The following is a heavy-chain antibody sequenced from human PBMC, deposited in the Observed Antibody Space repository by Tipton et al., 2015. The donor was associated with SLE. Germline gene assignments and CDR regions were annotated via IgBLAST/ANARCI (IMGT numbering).Heavy chain of an antibody. V-gene: IGHV1-46*01. CDR2: INPTGGST. J-gene: IGHJ4*02. CDR1: GYTFTRYY. Sequence: QLVQSGAEVKKPGASVKVACKASGYTFTRYYMHWVRQAPRQGLEWMGIINPTGGSTYYAQKFQGRVTMTSDTSTSTAYMELRSLRSDDTALYYCARDPSTEYSSSSLDYWGQGTLVTVSS. CDR3: ARDPSTEYSSSSLDY. D-gene: IGHD6-6*01.